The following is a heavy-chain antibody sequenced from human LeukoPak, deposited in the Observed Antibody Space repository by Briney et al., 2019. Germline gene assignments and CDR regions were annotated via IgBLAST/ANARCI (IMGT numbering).Heavy chain of an antibody. V-gene: IGHV4-59*02. J-gene: IGHJ4*02. CDR3: ARLQDEGYFDH. Sequence: SETLSLTCTVSGASVKNDFWSWIRQPSGKGLEWIAYIHSNGRTSYNPSLKSRITISLDTSKSHFSLRLSSVTAADTAVYYCARLQDEGYFDHWGQGTLVTVSS. CDR1: GASVKNDF. CDR2: IHSNGRT. D-gene: IGHD5-24*01.